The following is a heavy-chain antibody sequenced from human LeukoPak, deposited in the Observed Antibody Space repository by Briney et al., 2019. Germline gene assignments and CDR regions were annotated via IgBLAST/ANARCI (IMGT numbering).Heavy chain of an antibody. Sequence: GGSLRLSCAASGFTFSSYTMNWVRQAPGKGLEWVSSISSGSSYIYYADSVKGRFTISRDYAMNSLDLQMNSLRAEDTAVYYCARGREGIAARWWVEEPRWYFFDPWGQGTLVTVSS. V-gene: IGHV3-21*01. CDR1: GFTFSSYT. D-gene: IGHD6-6*01. CDR2: ISSGSSYI. CDR3: ARGREGIAARWWVEEPRWYFFDP. J-gene: IGHJ5*02.